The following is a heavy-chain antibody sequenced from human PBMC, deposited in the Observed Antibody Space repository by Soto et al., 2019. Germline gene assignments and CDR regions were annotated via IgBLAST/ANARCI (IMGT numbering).Heavy chain of an antibody. V-gene: IGHV3-30*18. CDR1: GFTFSSYG. D-gene: IGHD4-17*01. Sequence: GGSLRLSCAASGFTFSSYGMHWVRQAPGKGLEWVAVISYDGSNKYYADSVKGRFTISRDNSKNTLYLQMNSLRAEDTAVYYCAKRGPFYGDYAVDYWGQGTLVTVSS. J-gene: IGHJ4*02. CDR2: ISYDGSNK. CDR3: AKRGPFYGDYAVDY.